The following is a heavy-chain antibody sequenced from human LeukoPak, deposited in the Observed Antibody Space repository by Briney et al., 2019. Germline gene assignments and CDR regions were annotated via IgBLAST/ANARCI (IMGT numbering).Heavy chain of an antibody. CDR3: ARGHVGRTYYYFGMDV. J-gene: IGHJ6*02. D-gene: IGHD3/OR15-3a*01. Sequence: SETLSLTCAVSGGSISSGGYSWSWIRQPPGRGLEWIGYIYHSGSTYYNPSLKSRVTISVDRSKNQFSLNLSSVTAADTAVYYCARGHVGRTYYYFGMDVWGQGTTVTVSS. CDR2: IYHSGST. V-gene: IGHV4-30-2*01. CDR1: GGSISSGGYS.